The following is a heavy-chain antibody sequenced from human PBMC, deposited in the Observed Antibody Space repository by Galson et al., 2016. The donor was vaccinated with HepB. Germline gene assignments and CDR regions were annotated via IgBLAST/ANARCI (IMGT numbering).Heavy chain of an antibody. CDR3: VKGGSRQLVRSFHH. CDR1: GFLFRAYG. D-gene: IGHD6-6*01. CDR2: ISFNGTGQ. J-gene: IGHJ1*01. Sequence: SLRLSCAASGFLFRAYGMHWVRQSPGRGLEWVSTISFNGTGQYYPDSVKGRFTVSRDNSNNTLYLQLNSLTSGDTAIYYCVKGGSRQLVRSFHHWGQGTRVTVSS. V-gene: IGHV3-30*18.